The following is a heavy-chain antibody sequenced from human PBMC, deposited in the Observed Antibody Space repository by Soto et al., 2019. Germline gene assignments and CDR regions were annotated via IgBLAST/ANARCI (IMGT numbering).Heavy chain of an antibody. V-gene: IGHV3-53*01. D-gene: IGHD3-10*01. Sequence: GGGLIQPGGSLRLSCAASGLTVSSNYMNWVRQAPGKGLEWVSVLYSGGSTHYAGSVKGRFIISRDNSKNTLYLQMNSLRAEDTAVYYCARDRPGDEGDAFDIWGHGTMVTVSS. CDR2: LYSGGST. CDR1: GLTVSSNY. CDR3: ARDRPGDEGDAFDI. J-gene: IGHJ3*02.